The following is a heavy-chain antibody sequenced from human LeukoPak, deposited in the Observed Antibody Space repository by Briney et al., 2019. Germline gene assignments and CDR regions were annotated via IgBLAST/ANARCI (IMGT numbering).Heavy chain of an antibody. CDR2: IRYDGSNK. J-gene: IGHJ5*02. V-gene: IGHV3-30*02. D-gene: IGHD6-19*01. Sequence: GGSLRLSCAASGFTFSSYGMHWVRQAPGKGLEWVAFIRYDGSNKYYADSVKGRFTISRDNSKNTPYLQMNSLRAEDTAVYYCAKDEYSSGWYFFWFDPWGQGTLVTVSS. CDR3: AKDEYSSGWYFFWFDP. CDR1: GFTFSSYG.